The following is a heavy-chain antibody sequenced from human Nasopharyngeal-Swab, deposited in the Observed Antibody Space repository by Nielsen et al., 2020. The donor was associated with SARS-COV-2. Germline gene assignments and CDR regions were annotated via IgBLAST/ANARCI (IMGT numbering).Heavy chain of an antibody. J-gene: IGHJ4*02. CDR2: ASSDGRNK. CDR1: GFTFNNYN. V-gene: IGHV3-30*03. Sequence: GESLKISCAASGFTFNNYNFNWVRQAPGKGLEWVAVASSDGRNKYYADSVKGRFTVSRDNSKNTLYLQMNSLRAEDTAVYYCARRALQDYYFDYWGQGTLVTVSS. CDR3: ARRALQDYYFDY.